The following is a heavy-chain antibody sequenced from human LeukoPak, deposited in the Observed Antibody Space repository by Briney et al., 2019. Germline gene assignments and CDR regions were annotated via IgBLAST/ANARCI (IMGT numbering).Heavy chain of an antibody. V-gene: IGHV3-30*18. J-gene: IGHJ4*02. CDR2: ISYDGSNK. CDR3: AKGGLRYYYDSSGYYYFDY. CDR1: GFTFSSYG. Sequence: GGSLRLSCAASGFTFSSYGIHWVRQAPGKGLEWVAFISYDGSNKYYADSVKGPFTISRDNSKNTLYLQMNGLRAEDTAVYYCAKGGLRYYYDSSGYYYFDYWGQGTLVTVSS. D-gene: IGHD3-22*01.